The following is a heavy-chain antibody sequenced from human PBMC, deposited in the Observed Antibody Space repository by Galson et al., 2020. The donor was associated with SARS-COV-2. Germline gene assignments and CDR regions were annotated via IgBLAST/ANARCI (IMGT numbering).Heavy chain of an antibody. CDR1: GFTFSSYA. D-gene: IGHD4-17*01. CDR3: ARDHGQDYGDRPQERRYGMDV. CDR2: ISYDGSNK. V-gene: IGHV3-30*04. J-gene: IGHJ6*02. Sequence: GGSLRLSCAASGFTFSSYAMHWVRQAPGKGLEWVAVISYDGSNKYYADSVKGRFTISRDNSKNTLYLQMNSLRAEDTAVYYCARDHGQDYGDRPQERRYGMDVWGQGTTVTVSS.